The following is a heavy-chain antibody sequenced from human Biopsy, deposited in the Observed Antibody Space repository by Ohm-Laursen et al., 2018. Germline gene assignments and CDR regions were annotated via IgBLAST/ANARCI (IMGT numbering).Heavy chain of an antibody. Sequence: SLSLSCAASGFTFSIYAMSWVCQALGKGLGWVSSITSGSASTDFADSVKGRFTLSRDNSKNTLYLQINSLRAEDTAVYYCAKVSPTILSAFDYWGQGTLVTVSS. D-gene: IGHD3-9*01. V-gene: IGHV3-23*01. CDR1: GFTFSIYA. CDR2: ITSGSAST. CDR3: AKVSPTILSAFDY. J-gene: IGHJ4*02.